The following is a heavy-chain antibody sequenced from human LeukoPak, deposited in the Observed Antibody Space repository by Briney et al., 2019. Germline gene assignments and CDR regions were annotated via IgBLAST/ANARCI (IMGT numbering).Heavy chain of an antibody. D-gene: IGHD3-10*01. CDR2: INPNSGGT. Sequence: ASVKLSCTASGYTFTAYYMHWVRQAPGQGLEWVGLINPNSGGTNYAQTFQGRVTMTRDPSISTSYMELSRLTSDDTAVYYCARGIGSGSYGRFDPWGQGTLVTVSS. J-gene: IGHJ5*02. CDR1: GYTFTAYY. CDR3: ARGIGSGSYGRFDP. V-gene: IGHV1-2*02.